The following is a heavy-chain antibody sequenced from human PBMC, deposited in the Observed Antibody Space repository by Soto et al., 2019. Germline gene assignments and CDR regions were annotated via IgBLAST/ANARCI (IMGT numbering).Heavy chain of an antibody. CDR3: ARDRSDHLMGGNWFDP. J-gene: IGHJ5*02. D-gene: IGHD2-8*01. V-gene: IGHV4-30-4*01. CDR1: GGSISSGDYY. CDR2: IYYSGST. Sequence: SSETLSLTCTVSGGSISSGDYYWSWIRQPPGKGLEWIGYIYYSGSTYYNPSLKSRVTMSVDTSKNQFSLKLSSVTAADTAVYYCARDRSDHLMGGNWFDPWGQGTLVTVSS.